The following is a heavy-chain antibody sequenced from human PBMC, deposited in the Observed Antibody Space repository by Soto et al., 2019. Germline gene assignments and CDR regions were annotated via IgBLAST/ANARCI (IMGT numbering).Heavy chain of an antibody. Sequence: ASVKVSCKASCYTFTSYGISWVRQAPGQGLEWMGWISAYNGNTNYAQKLQGRVTMTTDTSTSTAYMELRSLRSDDTAVYYCARVLRFLEWLFEDWFDPWGQGTLVTVSS. CDR2: ISAYNGNT. D-gene: IGHD3-3*01. CDR1: CYTFTSYG. CDR3: ARVLRFLEWLFEDWFDP. V-gene: IGHV1-18*01. J-gene: IGHJ5*02.